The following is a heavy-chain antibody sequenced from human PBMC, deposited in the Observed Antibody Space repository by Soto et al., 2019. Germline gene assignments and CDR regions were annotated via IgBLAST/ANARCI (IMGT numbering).Heavy chain of an antibody. CDR2: INHSGST. CDR1: GGSFSGYY. CDR3: ARTRCSSTSCYVRGMDV. Sequence: SETLSLTCAVYGGSFSGYYWSWIRQPPGKGLEWIGEINHSGSTNYNPSLESRVTISVDTSKNQFSLKLSSVTAADTAVYYCARTRCSSTSCYVRGMDVWGQGTTVTVSS. J-gene: IGHJ6*02. D-gene: IGHD2-2*01. V-gene: IGHV4-34*01.